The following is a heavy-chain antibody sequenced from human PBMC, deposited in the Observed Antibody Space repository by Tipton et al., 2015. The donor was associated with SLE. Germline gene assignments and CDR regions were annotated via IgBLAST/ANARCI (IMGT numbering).Heavy chain of an antibody. J-gene: IGHJ3*01. D-gene: IGHD2-8*01. Sequence: QLVQSGAEVKKPGSSVKVSCKASGGTFSSYAISWVRQAPGQGLEWMGRIIPILGIANYAQKFQGRVTITADKSTSTAYMELSSLRSEDTAVYYCARRCTNGVCSMPLTWGQGTMVTVSS. CDR3: ARRCTNGVCSMPLT. CDR2: IIPILGIA. CDR1: GGTFSSYA. V-gene: IGHV1-69*09.